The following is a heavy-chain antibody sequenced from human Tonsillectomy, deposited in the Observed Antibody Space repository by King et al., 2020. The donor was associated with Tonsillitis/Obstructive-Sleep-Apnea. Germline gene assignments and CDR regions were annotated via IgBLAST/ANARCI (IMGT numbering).Heavy chain of an antibody. CDR3: ASVTSAYSTFDAFDS. CDR2: ISTYNAYT. J-gene: IGHJ3*02. V-gene: IGHV1-18*01. CDR1: GYTFTSHG. D-gene: IGHD6-13*01. Sequence: QLVQSGAEVKKPGASVKVSCKASGYTFTSHGISWVRQAPGQGLEWMGWISTYNAYTNYAQKLQGRVTMTTDTSTSTAYMELRSLRSDDTAVYYCASVTSAYSTFDAFDSWGQGTMVTVSS.